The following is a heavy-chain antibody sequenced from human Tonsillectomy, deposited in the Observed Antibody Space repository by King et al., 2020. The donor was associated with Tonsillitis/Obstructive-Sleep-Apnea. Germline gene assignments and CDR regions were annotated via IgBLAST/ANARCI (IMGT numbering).Heavy chain of an antibody. CDR3: ARERGIQGMGRFDP. CDR1: GYTFNSYP. V-gene: IGHV7-4-1*02. CDR2: ISTNTGNP. Sequence: QVQLVESGSELKRSGASVKVSCKASGYTFNSYPINWVRQAPGQGLEWMGWISTNTGNPTYAQGFTGRFVFSLDTSVSTAYLQISSLKAEDTAFYYCARERGIQGMGRFDPWGQGTLVTVSS. D-gene: IGHD7-27*01. J-gene: IGHJ5*02.